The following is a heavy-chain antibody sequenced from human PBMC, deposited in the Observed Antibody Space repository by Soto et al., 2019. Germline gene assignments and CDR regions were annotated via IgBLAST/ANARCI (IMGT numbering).Heavy chain of an antibody. CDR1: GYTFTDYY. D-gene: IGHD2-15*01. J-gene: IGHJ3*02. CDR2: MNPKSGGA. Sequence: ASVKVSCKTSGYTFTDYYTHWVRQAPGQGLEWMGWMNPKSGGAYFAQKFQGRVTLTRDTSIGTAYIEVNSLTSDDTAVYFCTSENIDTPDRLYDEFDIWDQGTTVTVSS. CDR3: TSENIDTPDRLYDEFDI. V-gene: IGHV1-2*02.